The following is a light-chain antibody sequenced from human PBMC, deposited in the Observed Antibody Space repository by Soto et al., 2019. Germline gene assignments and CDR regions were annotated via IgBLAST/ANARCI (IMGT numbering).Light chain of an antibody. J-gene: IGLJ3*02. CDR2: ENN. Sequence: QSALTQPPSVSAAPGQKVTISCSGSSSNIGNNYVSWYQQLPGTAPKLLIYENNKRPSRIPDRFSGSKSGTSATLGITGLQTGDEADYYCGTWDSSLSANWVFGGGTKLTVL. CDR3: GTWDSSLSANWV. V-gene: IGLV1-51*02. CDR1: SSNIGNNY.